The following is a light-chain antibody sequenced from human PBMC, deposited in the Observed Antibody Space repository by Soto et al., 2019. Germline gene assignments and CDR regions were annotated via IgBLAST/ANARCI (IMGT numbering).Light chain of an antibody. J-gene: IGKJ1*01. Sequence: DIVMTQSPATLSVSPGDRATLSCRASESVTSSLAWYQQKPGQPPRLLIYAASTRATDVPARFSGGGSETEFTLTISSLQSEDFAVYYYQQYNIWPLWTFGQGAKVDIK. CDR3: QQYNIWPLWT. CDR2: AAS. V-gene: IGKV3-15*01. CDR1: ESVTSS.